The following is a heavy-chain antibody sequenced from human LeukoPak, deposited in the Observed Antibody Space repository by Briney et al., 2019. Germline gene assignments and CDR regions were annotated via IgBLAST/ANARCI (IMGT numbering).Heavy chain of an antibody. D-gene: IGHD4-17*01. Sequence: SETLSLTCSVPDGSITSTHYYWGWIRQPPGKGLEWIGSIYYSGSTYYNPSLRSRVTISVDTSKNQFSLKLGSVTAADTAVYYCARHEDYGTDWFDPWGQGTLVIVSS. CDR1: DGSITSTHYY. V-gene: IGHV4-39*01. J-gene: IGHJ5*02. CDR3: ARHEDYGTDWFDP. CDR2: IYYSGST.